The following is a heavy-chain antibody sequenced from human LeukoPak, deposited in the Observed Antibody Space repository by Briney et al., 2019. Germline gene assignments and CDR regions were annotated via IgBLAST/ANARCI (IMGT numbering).Heavy chain of an antibody. V-gene: IGHV3-48*03. J-gene: IGHJ4*02. CDR3: TRRPY. CDR1: GFTFSSSE. CDR2: INSNGDFK. Sequence: PGGSLRLSCTASGFTFSSSEMNWVRQAPGKGLEWVSYINSNGDFKYYAESVKGRFTISRDNAKNSLYLQMNSLRAEDTAVYYCTRRPYWGRGTLVTVST.